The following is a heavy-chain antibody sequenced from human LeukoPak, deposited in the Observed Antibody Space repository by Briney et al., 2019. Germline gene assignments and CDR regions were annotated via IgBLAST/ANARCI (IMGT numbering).Heavy chain of an antibody. D-gene: IGHD6-13*01. CDR3: ARYTSTWYLEY. CDR2: IYYSGST. Sequence: SETLSLTCTASGGSISSYYWSWIRQPPGKGLEWIGYIYYSGSTNYNPSLKSRVTISVDTSKNQFSLKLSSVTAADTAVYYCARYTSTWYLEYWGQGTLVTVSS. CDR1: GGSISSYY. V-gene: IGHV4-59*01. J-gene: IGHJ4*02.